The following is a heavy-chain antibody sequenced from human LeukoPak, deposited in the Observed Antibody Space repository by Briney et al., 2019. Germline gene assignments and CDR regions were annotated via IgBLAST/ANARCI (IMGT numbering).Heavy chain of an antibody. D-gene: IGHD3-16*01. CDR1: GGSINSYY. CDR3: ARVYGGLYDY. CDR2: IHYTGST. Sequence: SETLSLTCTVSGGSINSYYWSWIRQPPGKGLECIGYIHYTGSTNYNPSLKSRVTISVDTSKNQFSLKLSSVTAADTAVYYCARVYGGLYDYWGQGTLVTVSS. V-gene: IGHV4-59*12. J-gene: IGHJ4*02.